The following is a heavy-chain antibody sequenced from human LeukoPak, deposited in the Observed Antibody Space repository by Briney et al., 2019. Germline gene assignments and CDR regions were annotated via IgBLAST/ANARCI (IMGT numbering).Heavy chain of an antibody. CDR3: VVTAASGWYTSPLDY. CDR1: GGSISSSDYY. J-gene: IGHJ4*02. Sequence: SETLSLTCTVSGGSISSSDYYWGWIRQPPGKGLEWIGSIYYSGSTYYNPSLKSRVTISVDTSKNQFSLKLGSVTAAGTAVYYCVVTAASGWYTSPLDYWGQGTLVTVSS. V-gene: IGHV4-39*01. CDR2: IYYSGST. D-gene: IGHD6-19*01.